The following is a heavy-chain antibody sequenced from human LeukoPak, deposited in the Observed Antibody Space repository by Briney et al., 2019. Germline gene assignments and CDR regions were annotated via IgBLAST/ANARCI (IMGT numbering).Heavy chain of an antibody. D-gene: IGHD5-12*01. Sequence: GGSLRLSCAASGFTFSSYSMNWVRQAPGKGLEWVSSISSSSSYIYYADSVKGRFTISRDNAKNSLYLQMNSLRAEDTAVYYCARDATYSRGFVPWGQGTLVTVSS. CDR1: GFTFSSYS. CDR3: ARDATYSRGFVP. CDR2: ISSSSSYI. V-gene: IGHV3-21*01. J-gene: IGHJ5*02.